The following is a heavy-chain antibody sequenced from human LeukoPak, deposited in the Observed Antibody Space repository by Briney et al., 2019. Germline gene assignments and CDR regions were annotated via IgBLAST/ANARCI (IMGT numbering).Heavy chain of an antibody. Sequence: GGSLRLSCAASGFTFSKYWMLWVRHAPGKGLESVSRINTDGTVTTYADSVKGRFTISRDNAKNSVYLQMNTLRAEDTAVYYCARASDYWGQGTLVTVSS. J-gene: IGHJ4*02. CDR1: GFTFSKYW. V-gene: IGHV3-74*01. CDR2: INTDGTVT. CDR3: ARASDY.